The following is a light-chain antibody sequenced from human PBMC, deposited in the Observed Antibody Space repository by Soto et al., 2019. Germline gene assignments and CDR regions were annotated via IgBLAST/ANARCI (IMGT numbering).Light chain of an antibody. Sequence: EIVMTQSPATLSVSPGESATLSCRASQSVSSNLAWYQQRPGQAPRLLIYGASTRATGIAARFSGSGSGKEFTLTNSSLQSEDFAVYYCQQYSDWFTFGQGTKLAIK. J-gene: IGKJ2*01. V-gene: IGKV3-15*01. CDR3: QQYSDWFT. CDR2: GAS. CDR1: QSVSSN.